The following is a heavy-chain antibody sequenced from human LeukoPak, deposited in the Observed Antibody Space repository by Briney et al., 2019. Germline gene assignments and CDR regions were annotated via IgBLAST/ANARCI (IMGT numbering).Heavy chain of an antibody. CDR1: GGTFSSYA. J-gene: IGHJ4*02. Sequence: GASVKVSCKASGGTFSSYAISWVRQAPGKGLEWMGGIIPIFGTANYAQKFQGRVTITTDESTSTDYMELSSLRSEDTAVYYCARAGPKESPFDYWGQGTLVTVSA. V-gene: IGHV1-69*05. CDR2: IIPIFGTA. CDR3: ARAGPKESPFDY.